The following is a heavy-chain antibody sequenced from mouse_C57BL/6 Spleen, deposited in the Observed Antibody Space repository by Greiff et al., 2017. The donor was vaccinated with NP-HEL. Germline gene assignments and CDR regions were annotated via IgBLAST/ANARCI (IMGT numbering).Heavy chain of an antibody. V-gene: IGHV1-54*01. CDR2: INPGSGGT. J-gene: IGHJ2*01. CDR3: ARADGPFDY. Sequence: QVQLKESGAELVRPGTSVKVSCKASGYAFTNYLIEWVKQRPGQGLEWIGVINPGSGGTNYNEKFKGKATLTADKSSSTAYMQLSSLTSEDSAVYFCARADGPFDYWGQGTTLTVSS. CDR1: GYAFTNYL. D-gene: IGHD2-3*01.